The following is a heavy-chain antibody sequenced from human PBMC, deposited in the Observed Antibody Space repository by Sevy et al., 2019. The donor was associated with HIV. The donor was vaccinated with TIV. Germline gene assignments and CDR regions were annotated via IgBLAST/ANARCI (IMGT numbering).Heavy chain of an antibody. Sequence: DSVKVSCKASGYTFTSYGISWVGQAPGQGLERKGWISAYNGNTNYAQKLQGRVTMITDTSTSTAYMELRSLRSDDTAVYYCARYPPNMVATTSAFDIWGQGTLVTVSS. J-gene: IGHJ3*02. CDR1: GYTFTSYG. D-gene: IGHD5-12*01. CDR3: ARYPPNMVATTSAFDI. CDR2: ISAYNGNT. V-gene: IGHV1-18*01.